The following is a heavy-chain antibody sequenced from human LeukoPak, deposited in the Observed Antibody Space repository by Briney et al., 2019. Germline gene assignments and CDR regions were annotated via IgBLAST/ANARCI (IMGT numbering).Heavy chain of an antibody. CDR3: AKPPGLSPVGSYYAYYFDY. D-gene: IGHD1-26*01. J-gene: IGHJ4*02. Sequence: PGGSLRLSCAASGFTLNMYGMNWVRQAPEKGLEWVSSISGSGTSIRYADSVKGRFTISSDNAKSSLYLQMNSLRAEDTAVYYCAKPPGLSPVGSYYAYYFDYWGQGTLVTVSS. V-gene: IGHV3-21*04. CDR1: GFTLNMYG. CDR2: ISGSGTSI.